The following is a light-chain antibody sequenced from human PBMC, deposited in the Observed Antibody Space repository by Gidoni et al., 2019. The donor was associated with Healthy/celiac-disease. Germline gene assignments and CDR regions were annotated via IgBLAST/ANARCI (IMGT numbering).Light chain of an antibody. Sequence: DIQMPQSPSTPSASVGERVTITRRASQSISSWLACYQQKPGKAPKLLIYHASSVESGVPSRFSGSVSGTEFTLTISSLQPDDFATYYCQQYNSYSYTFGQGTKLEIK. V-gene: IGKV1-5*01. CDR3: QQYNSYSYT. CDR2: HAS. CDR1: QSISSW. J-gene: IGKJ2*01.